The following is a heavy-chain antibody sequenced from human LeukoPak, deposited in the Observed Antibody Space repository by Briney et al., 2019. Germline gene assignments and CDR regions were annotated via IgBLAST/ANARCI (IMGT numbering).Heavy chain of an antibody. CDR2: VSRDGRNQ. CDR3: AKERHSNGYGSYLDS. D-gene: IGHD5-12*01. CDR1: GFSFSNYG. J-gene: IGHJ4*02. V-gene: IGHV3-30*18. Sequence: GGSLRVSCAASGFSFSNYGMFWVRQARGAGLEWVAFVSRDGRNQHIADSVKGRFTISRDNSQNTIYLQTNTLRTEDTAIYYCAKERHSNGYGSYLDSWGQGTLVTVSS.